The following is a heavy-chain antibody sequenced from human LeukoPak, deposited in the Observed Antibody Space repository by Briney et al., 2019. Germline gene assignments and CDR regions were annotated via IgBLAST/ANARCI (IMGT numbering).Heavy chain of an antibody. J-gene: IGHJ5*02. CDR1: GGSISSYY. V-gene: IGHV4-59*08. D-gene: IGHD3-10*01. CDR3: ARHEVTMVRGVTDWFDP. Sequence: SETLSLTCTVSGGSISSYYWSWIRQPPGKGLEWIGYIYYSGSTNYNPSLKSRVTISVDTSKNQFSLKLSSVTAADTAVYYCARHEVTMVRGVTDWFDPWGQGTLATVSS. CDR2: IYYSGST.